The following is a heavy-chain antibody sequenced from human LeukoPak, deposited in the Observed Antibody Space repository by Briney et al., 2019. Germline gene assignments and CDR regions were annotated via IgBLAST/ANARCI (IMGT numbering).Heavy chain of an antibody. CDR2: ISSSSSYI. V-gene: IGHV3-21*01. Sequence: PGGSLRLSCAASGFTLSSYSMNWVRQAPGKGLEWVSSISSSSSYIYYADSVKGRFTISRDNAKNSLYLQMNSLRAEDTAVYYCARDAPNYGDYVDYWGQGTLVTVSS. CDR3: ARDAPNYGDYVDY. CDR1: GFTLSSYS. J-gene: IGHJ4*02. D-gene: IGHD4-17*01.